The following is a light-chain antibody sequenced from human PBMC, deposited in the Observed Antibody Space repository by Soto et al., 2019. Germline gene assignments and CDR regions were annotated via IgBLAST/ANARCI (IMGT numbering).Light chain of an antibody. CDR1: QSVSSSY. CDR2: GAS. V-gene: IGKV3-20*01. CDR3: QQYGYT. J-gene: IGKJ2*01. Sequence: EIVLTQSPGTLSLSPGERATLSCRASQSVSSSYLAWYQQKPGQAPRLLIYGASSRATGIPDRFSGSGSGTDFTLTISRLEPEDFAVYYCQQYGYTFGQGTKLEIE.